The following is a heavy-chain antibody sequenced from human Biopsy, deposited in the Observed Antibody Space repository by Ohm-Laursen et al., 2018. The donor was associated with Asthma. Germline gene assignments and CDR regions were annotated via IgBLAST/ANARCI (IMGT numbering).Heavy chain of an antibody. CDR1: GGSISSGAYY. D-gene: IGHD3-16*01. CDR2: IYYIGST. V-gene: IGHV4-30-4*01. J-gene: IGHJ4*02. Sequence: TLSLTRTVSGGSISSGAYYWRWVRQPPGKGLEWIGYIYYIGSTYYNPSLKSRIAISLDTSKNQFSLKLSSVTAADTAVYFCARRGGVRRYFDYWGQGTLVTVSS. CDR3: ARRGGVRRYFDY.